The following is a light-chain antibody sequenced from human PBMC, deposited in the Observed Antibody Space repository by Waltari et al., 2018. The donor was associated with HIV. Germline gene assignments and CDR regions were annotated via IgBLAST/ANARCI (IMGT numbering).Light chain of an antibody. CDR3: QQYYHTLWT. J-gene: IGKJ1*01. CDR2: WAS. CDR1: QRLLYSTKHQTF. V-gene: IGKV4-1*01. Sequence: DIVMTQSPDSLAVSLGERDTINCKSSQRLLYSTKHQTFLAWYQQKPRQPPRVRIYWASVRGSGVPDRVSASASETDCTLAINSRQAEDVARYYGQQYYHTLWTFGRGTKVEIK.